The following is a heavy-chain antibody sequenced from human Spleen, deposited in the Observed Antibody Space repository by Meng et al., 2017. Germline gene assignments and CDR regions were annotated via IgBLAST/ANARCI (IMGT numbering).Heavy chain of an antibody. Sequence: GESLKISCAASGFTFSDYYMSWIRQAPGKGLEWVSSISATGSYIYYADSVKGRFTISRDNAKSSLFLHMYSLRAEDTAVYYCARHRSSGWYKDDAFDIWGQGTMVNVSS. CDR1: GFTFSDYY. CDR2: ISATGSYI. V-gene: IGHV3-11*04. J-gene: IGHJ3*02. D-gene: IGHD6-19*01. CDR3: ARHRSSGWYKDDAFDI.